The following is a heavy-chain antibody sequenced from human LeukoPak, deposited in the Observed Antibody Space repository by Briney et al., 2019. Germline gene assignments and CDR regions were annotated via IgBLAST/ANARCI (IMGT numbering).Heavy chain of an antibody. D-gene: IGHD1-7*01. J-gene: IGHJ4*02. Sequence: ASVKVSCKASGYTFTSYPIHWVRQAPGQRLEWMGWSNGGNGNTKYSQEFQDRVTITRDTSASKAYMELSSLRSEDMAVYYCARDSTGTGLLVYWGQGTLVTVSS. CDR1: GYTFTSYP. CDR3: ARDSTGTGLLVY. CDR2: SNGGNGNT. V-gene: IGHV1-3*02.